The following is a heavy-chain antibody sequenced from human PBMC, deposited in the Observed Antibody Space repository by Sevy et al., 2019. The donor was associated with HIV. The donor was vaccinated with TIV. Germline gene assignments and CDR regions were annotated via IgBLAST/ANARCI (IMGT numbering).Heavy chain of an antibody. V-gene: IGHV3-23*01. Sequence: EGSLRLSCAASGFTFSNYAMSWVRQAPGKGLEWVSTFSFGCGKINYADSVKGRFTISRDNSKNTLYLQMNSLRAEDTALYYCARAGCSKPHDYWGQGTLVTVSS. CDR2: FSFGCGKI. J-gene: IGHJ4*02. CDR3: ARAGCSKPHDY. CDR1: GFTFSNYA. D-gene: IGHD2-2*01.